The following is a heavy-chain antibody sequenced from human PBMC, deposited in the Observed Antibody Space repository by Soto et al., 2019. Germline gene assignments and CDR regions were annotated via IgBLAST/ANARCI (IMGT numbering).Heavy chain of an antibody. CDR3: EGGLRYLEVKYYYYYHVMDV. Sequence: TLSLTCAVYGGSFSTYYWSWIRQSPGKGLEWIGQINHSGSANYNPSLKSRVTISVDTSKNQFPLRLSSVTAADTAVYYCEGGLRYLEVKYYYYYHVMDVWGQGPTATVSS. D-gene: IGHD3-3*01. J-gene: IGHJ6*02. CDR1: GGSFSTYY. V-gene: IGHV4-34*01. CDR2: INHSGSA.